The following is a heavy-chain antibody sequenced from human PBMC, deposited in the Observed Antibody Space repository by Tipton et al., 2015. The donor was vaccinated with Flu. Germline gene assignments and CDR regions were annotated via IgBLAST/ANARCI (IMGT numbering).Heavy chain of an antibody. Sequence: TLSLTCSVSGSSIGGSYCWGWVPQPAGKGLEWIGHIYTSGSTNYNPSLESRVTISMDTSKNQFSLKLSSVTAADTAMYYCARGLGRPSDYDYVWGSHRPFHYWGQGTLVTVSS. J-gene: IGHJ4*02. CDR3: ARGLGRPSDYDYVWGSHRPFHY. CDR2: IYTSGST. V-gene: IGHV4-61*09. CDR1: GSSIGGSY. D-gene: IGHD3-16*02.